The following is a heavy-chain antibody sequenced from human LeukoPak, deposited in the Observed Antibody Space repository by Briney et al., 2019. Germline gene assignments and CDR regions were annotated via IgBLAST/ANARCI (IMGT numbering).Heavy chain of an antibody. Sequence: ASVKVSCKASGGTFSSYATSWVRQAPGQGLEWMGGIIPIFGTANYAQKFQGRVTITTDESTSTAYMELSSLRSEDTAVYYCARSGVPAVMSAFDIWGQGTMVTVSS. D-gene: IGHD2-2*01. V-gene: IGHV1-69*05. CDR3: ARSGVPAVMSAFDI. CDR1: GGTFSSYA. J-gene: IGHJ3*02. CDR2: IIPIFGTA.